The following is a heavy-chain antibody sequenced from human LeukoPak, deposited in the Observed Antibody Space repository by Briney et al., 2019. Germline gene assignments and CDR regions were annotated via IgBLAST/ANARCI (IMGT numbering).Heavy chain of an antibody. J-gene: IGHJ6*03. Sequence: TGGSLRLSCAASGFAVSSNYMSWVRQAPGKGLEWVAVIYSGGSTNYADSVKGRFTISRDNSKNTLYLQMNSLRAEDTAVYYCARARVRGVYYYYYYMDVWGKGTTVTISS. D-gene: IGHD3-10*01. V-gene: IGHV3-53*01. CDR3: ARARVRGVYYYYYYMDV. CDR2: IYSGGST. CDR1: GFAVSSNY.